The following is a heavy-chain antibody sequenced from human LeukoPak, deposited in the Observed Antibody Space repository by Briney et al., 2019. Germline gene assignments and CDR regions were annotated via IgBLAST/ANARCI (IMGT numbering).Heavy chain of an antibody. Sequence: GGSLRLSCAASGFTFSNYWMHWVRQAPGKGLVWVSRNKTDGSSTSYADAVKGRFTISRDNAKNTVYLQMNSLRAEDTAVYYCGRDPFGSGSFWGQGALVTVSS. CDR1: GFTFSNYW. V-gene: IGHV3-74*01. CDR3: GRDPFGSGSF. D-gene: IGHD3-10*01. J-gene: IGHJ4*02. CDR2: NKTDGSST.